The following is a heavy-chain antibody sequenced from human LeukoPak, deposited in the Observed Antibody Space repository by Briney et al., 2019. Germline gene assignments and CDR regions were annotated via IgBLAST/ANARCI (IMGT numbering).Heavy chain of an antibody. CDR2: TNHSGST. J-gene: IGHJ6*02. CDR3: QMGTHYYYYYGMDV. CDR1: GGSFSGYY. D-gene: IGHD7-27*01. Sequence: SETLSLTCAVYGGSFSGYYWSWIRQPPGKGLEWIGETNHSGSTNYNPSLKSRVTISVDTSKNQFSLKLSSVTAADTAVYYCQMGTHYYYYYGMDVWGQGTTVTVSS. V-gene: IGHV4-34*01.